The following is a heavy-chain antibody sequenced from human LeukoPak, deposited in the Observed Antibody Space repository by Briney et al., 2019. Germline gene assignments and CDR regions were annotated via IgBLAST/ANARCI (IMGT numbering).Heavy chain of an antibody. V-gene: IGHV4-34*01. J-gene: IGHJ4*02. D-gene: IGHD5-18*01. CDR3: ARGRDSYGDY. Sequence: SATLSLTCAVYGGSFSGYYWSWIRQPPGKGLEWIGEINHSGGTNYNPSLKSRVTISVDTSKNQFSLKLSSVTAADTAVYYCARGRDSYGDYWGQGTLVTVSS. CDR2: INHSGGT. CDR1: GGSFSGYY.